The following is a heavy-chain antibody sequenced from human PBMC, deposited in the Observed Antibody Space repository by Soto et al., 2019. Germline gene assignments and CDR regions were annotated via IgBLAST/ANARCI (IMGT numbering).Heavy chain of an antibody. V-gene: IGHV3-30*03. CDR3: AGTDY. J-gene: IGHJ4*02. D-gene: IGHD1-1*01. CDR2: ISYDGSNK. Sequence: QVQLVESGGGVVQPGRSLRLSCAASGFTFSSYGMHWVRQAPGKGLEWVAVISYDGSNKYYADSVKGRFTISRDNSKNTLYLQMNSLRAEATAVYYCAGTDYWGQGTLVTVSS. CDR1: GFTFSSYG.